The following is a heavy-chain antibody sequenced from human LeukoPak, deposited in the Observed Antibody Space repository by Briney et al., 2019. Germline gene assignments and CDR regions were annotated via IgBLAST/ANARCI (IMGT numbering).Heavy chain of an antibody. D-gene: IGHD1/OR15-1a*01. Sequence: PSETLSLTCSVSIGSISSSKWWSWVRQSPVKGLEWIGKIYLYGTTSYNPSFTSRVTMSVDRSRNQFSLKLTSVTAADTAAYYCARQKWEQQGRDYYFNGLDVWGPGTTVIVSS. V-gene: IGHV4-4*02. CDR3: ARQKWEQQGRDYYFNGLDV. CDR2: IYLYGTT. J-gene: IGHJ6*02. CDR1: IGSISSSKW.